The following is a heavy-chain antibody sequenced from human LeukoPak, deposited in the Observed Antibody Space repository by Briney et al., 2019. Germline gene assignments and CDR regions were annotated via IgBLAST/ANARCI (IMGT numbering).Heavy chain of an antibody. V-gene: IGHV3-30*18. Sequence: AGGSLRLSCVASGFSFSGYAMSWVRQAPGKGLEWVTIVSHDGSKKFYADSVKGRFTISRDNSKNTVYLQMNSLRAEDTAVYYCAKDLGEARDYFDSWGQGTLVTVSS. CDR3: AKDLGEARDYFDS. CDR2: VSHDGSKK. J-gene: IGHJ4*02. D-gene: IGHD3-10*01. CDR1: GFSFSGYA.